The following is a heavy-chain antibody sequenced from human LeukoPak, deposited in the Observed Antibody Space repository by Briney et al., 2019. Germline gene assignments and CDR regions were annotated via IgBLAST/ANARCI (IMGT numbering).Heavy chain of an antibody. CDR2: ISWNSGSI. CDR1: GFTFDDYA. V-gene: IGHV3-9*01. J-gene: IGHJ4*02. Sequence: GGSLRLSCAASGFTFDDYAMHWVRQAPGKGLEWVSGISWNSGSIGYADSVKGRFTISRDNAKNSPYLRMNSLRAEDTAVYYCARRKEIDYWGQGTPVTVSS. CDR3: ARRKEIDY.